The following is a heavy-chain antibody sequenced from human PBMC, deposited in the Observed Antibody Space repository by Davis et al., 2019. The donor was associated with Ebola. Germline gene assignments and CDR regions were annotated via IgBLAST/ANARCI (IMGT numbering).Heavy chain of an antibody. D-gene: IGHD3-16*01. Sequence: GESLKISCAASGFSFSSHWMSWVRQAPGKGLEWVANIRKDGSEKHYVDSVKGRFTISRDNAKNSLYLQMNSLRAEDTAVYYCAREAVWRFDPWGQGTLVTVSS. CDR3: AREAVWRFDP. J-gene: IGHJ5*02. CDR1: GFSFSSHW. V-gene: IGHV3-7*03. CDR2: IRKDGSEK.